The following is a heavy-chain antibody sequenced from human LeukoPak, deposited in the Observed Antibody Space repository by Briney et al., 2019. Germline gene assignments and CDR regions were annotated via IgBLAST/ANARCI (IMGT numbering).Heavy chain of an antibody. CDR1: GFTFGDYA. J-gene: IGHJ4*02. V-gene: IGHV3-23*01. D-gene: IGHD6-13*01. CDR2: ISGSGGST. Sequence: PGGSLRLSRTTSGFTFGDYAMSWVRQAPGKGLEWVSVISGSGGSTYYADSVKGRFTISRDNSKNMLYLQMNSLRAEDTAVYYCAKSGITAAAPPRGDYWGQGTLVTVSS. CDR3: AKSGITAAAPPRGDY.